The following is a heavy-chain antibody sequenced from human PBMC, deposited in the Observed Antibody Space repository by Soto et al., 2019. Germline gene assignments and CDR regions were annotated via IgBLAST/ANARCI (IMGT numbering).Heavy chain of an antibody. CDR2: ISGSGGNT. Sequence: GGSLRLSCAASGFSFDTYAMSWVRQAPGKGLEWVSTISGSGGNTYYADSVKGRFTISRDNSKNILYLQMTSLRAEDTAVYYCARLEAAAGRGGWFDPWGQGTLVTVSS. J-gene: IGHJ5*02. V-gene: IGHV3-23*01. CDR3: ARLEAAAGRGGWFDP. D-gene: IGHD6-13*01. CDR1: GFSFDTYA.